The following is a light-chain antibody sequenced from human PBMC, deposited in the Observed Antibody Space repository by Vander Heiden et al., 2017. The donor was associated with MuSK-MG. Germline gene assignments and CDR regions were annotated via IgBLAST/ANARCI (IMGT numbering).Light chain of an antibody. CDR1: QSVSSSY. J-gene: IGKJ4*01. CDR3: QQYGSSHRT. V-gene: IGKV3-20*01. CDR2: GAS. Sequence: ELVLTQSPGPLSLSPEERATLSCRASQSVSSSYLPWYQQKPGQAPRLLIYGASTVATSSPDRFSGSGSGTDFTLTISRLEPEDFAVYYCQQYGSSHRTFGGGTKVEIK.